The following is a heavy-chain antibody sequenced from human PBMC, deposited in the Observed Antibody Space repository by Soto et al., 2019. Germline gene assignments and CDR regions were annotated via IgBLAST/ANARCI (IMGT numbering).Heavy chain of an antibody. CDR3: ARGIATGQLDP. J-gene: IGHJ5*02. Sequence: ASVKVSCKASGYTFTRYTMNWVRQAPGQRLEWMGWINPDNGNTKSSQKFQDRVIITRDASASTAYMDLSSLRSEDTAVYYCARGIATGQLDPWGQGTLVTVSS. CDR1: GYTFTRYT. D-gene: IGHD2-15*01. V-gene: IGHV1-3*01. CDR2: INPDNGNT.